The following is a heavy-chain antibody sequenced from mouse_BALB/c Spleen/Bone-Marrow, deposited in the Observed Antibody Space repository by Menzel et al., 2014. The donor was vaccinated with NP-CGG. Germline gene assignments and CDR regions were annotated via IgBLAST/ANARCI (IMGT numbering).Heavy chain of an antibody. Sequence: LVESGAELVMPGASVKMSCKASGYTFTDYWMHWVKQRPGQGLEWIGAIDTSDSYTSYNQKFKGKATLTVDESSSTAYMQLSSLTSEDSEVYYCAREDYGYGAMDYWGQGTSGTGSS. V-gene: IGHV1-69*01. CDR2: IDTSDSYT. CDR1: GYTFTDYW. J-gene: IGHJ4*01. D-gene: IGHD2-2*01. CDR3: AREDYGYGAMDY.